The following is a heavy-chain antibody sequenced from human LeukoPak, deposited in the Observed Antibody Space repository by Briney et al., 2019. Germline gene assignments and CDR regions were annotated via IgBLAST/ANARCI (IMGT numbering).Heavy chain of an antibody. J-gene: IGHJ4*02. CDR1: GFTFTGYY. CDR3: ARVPYYYDFWSGYYTGAYYFDY. D-gene: IGHD3-3*01. V-gene: IGHV1-2*02. Sequence: GASVKVSCTASGFTFTGYYMHWVRQAPGQGLEWMGWINPNSGSTNYAQKFQGRVTMTRDTSISTAYMELSRLRSDDTAVYYCARVPYYYDFWSGYYTGAYYFDYWGQGTLVTVSS. CDR2: INPNSGST.